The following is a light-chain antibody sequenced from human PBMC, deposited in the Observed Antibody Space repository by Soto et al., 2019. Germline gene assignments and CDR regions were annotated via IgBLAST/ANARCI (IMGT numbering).Light chain of an antibody. Sequence: QSVLTQPPSVSAAPGQKVTISCSGSSSNIGNNYVSWYQQLPGTAPKLLIYGDTNRPSGVPDRFSASKSGTSASLAITGLQAEDEADYYCQSYDTSLSGYVFGTGTKLTVL. CDR1: SSNIGNNY. CDR2: GDT. CDR3: QSYDTSLSGYV. V-gene: IGLV1-40*01. J-gene: IGLJ1*01.